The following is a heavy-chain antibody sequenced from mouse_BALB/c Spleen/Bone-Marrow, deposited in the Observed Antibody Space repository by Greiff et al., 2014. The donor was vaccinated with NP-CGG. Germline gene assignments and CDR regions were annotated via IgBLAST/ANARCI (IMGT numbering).Heavy chain of an antibody. J-gene: IGHJ1*01. Sequence: VQLQQSGPGLVKPSQSLSLTCSVSGYSITSGYYWNWIRQFPGNKPEWMDYISYDGSNNYNPSLENRISITRDTSKNQFFLRLNSVTTEDTATYYCARGGDWFFDVWGAGTTVTVSS. V-gene: IGHV3-6*02. CDR1: GYSITSGYY. CDR2: ISYDGSN. CDR3: ARGGDWFFDV.